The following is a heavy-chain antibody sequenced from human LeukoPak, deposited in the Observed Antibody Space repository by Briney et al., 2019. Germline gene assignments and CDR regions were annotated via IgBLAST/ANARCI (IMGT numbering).Heavy chain of an antibody. Sequence: ASVKVSCKASGYTFTSYGISWVRQAPGQGLEWMGWISVYNGNTKYAQKLQGRVTMTTDTSTSTAYMELRSLRADDTAVYYCARGGGSYSAVPPPDYWGQGTLVTVSS. D-gene: IGHD1-26*01. CDR2: ISVYNGNT. J-gene: IGHJ4*02. V-gene: IGHV1-18*01. CDR1: GYTFTSYG. CDR3: ARGGGSYSAVPPPDY.